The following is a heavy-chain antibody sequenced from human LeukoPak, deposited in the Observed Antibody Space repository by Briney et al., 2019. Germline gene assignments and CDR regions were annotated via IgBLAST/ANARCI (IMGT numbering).Heavy chain of an antibody. CDR3: ATSSSRTYYYYYYMDV. CDR1: GYTLTELS. D-gene: IGHD6-13*01. CDR2: FDPEDGET. V-gene: IGHV1-24*01. J-gene: IGHJ6*03. Sequence: ASVKVSCKVSGYTLTELSMHWVRQAPGKGLEWMGGFDPEDGETIYAQKFQGRVTMTEDTSTDTAYMELSSLRSEDTAVYYCATSSSRTYYYYYYMDVWGKGTTVTVSS.